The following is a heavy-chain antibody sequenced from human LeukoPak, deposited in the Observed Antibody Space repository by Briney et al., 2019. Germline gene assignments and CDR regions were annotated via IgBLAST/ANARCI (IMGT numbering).Heavy chain of an antibody. CDR1: GGSISSYY. CDR3: ASDYGDYY. Sequence: SETLSLTCTVSGGSISSYYWSWIRQPPGKGLEWIGYIYYSGSTNYNPPLKSRVTISVDTSKNQFSLKLSSVTAADTAVYYCASDYGDYYWGQGTLVTVSS. CDR2: IYYSGST. D-gene: IGHD4-17*01. J-gene: IGHJ4*02. V-gene: IGHV4-59*08.